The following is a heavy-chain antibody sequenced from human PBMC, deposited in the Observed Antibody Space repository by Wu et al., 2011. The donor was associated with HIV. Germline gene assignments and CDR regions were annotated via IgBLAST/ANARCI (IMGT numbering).Heavy chain of an antibody. D-gene: IGHD3-3*01. CDR1: GYTFRNYG. CDR3: ARVDYDFWSGSAPGY. Sequence: QVQLVQSGAEVKKPGASVKVSCKASGYTFRNYGMSWVRQAPGQGLEWMGWISAYNGDTNYAQKFQDRVTMTTDTSTSTAYMELRSLKSDDTAVYYCARVDYDFWSGSAPGYWGQGTLVTVSS. V-gene: IGHV1-18*01. CDR2: ISAYNGDT. J-gene: IGHJ4*02.